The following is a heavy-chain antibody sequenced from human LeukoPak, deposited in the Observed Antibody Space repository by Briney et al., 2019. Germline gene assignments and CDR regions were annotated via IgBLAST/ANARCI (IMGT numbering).Heavy chain of an antibody. Sequence: GGSLRLSCAASGFTFSDYYMGWIRQAPGKGLEWVSYISSSSYTNYADSVKGRFTISRDNAKNSLYLQMNSLRAEDTAVYYCARDLGYCSSTSCSDAFDIWGQGTMVTVSS. J-gene: IGHJ3*02. CDR1: GFTFSDYY. D-gene: IGHD2-2*01. CDR2: ISSSSYT. V-gene: IGHV3-11*06. CDR3: ARDLGYCSSTSCSDAFDI.